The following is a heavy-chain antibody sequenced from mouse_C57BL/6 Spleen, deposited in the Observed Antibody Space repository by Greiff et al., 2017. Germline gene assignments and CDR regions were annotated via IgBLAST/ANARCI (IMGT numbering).Heavy chain of an antibody. Sequence: QVQLQQPGAELVMPGASVKLSCKASGYTFTSYWMHWVKQRPGQGLEWIGEIDPSDSYTNYNQKFKGKSTLTVDKSSSTAYMQLSSLTSEDSAVYYCARLWDYGSAWFAYWGQGTLVTVYA. CDR2: IDPSDSYT. V-gene: IGHV1-69*01. J-gene: IGHJ3*01. CDR1: GYTFTSYW. CDR3: ARLWDYGSAWFAY. D-gene: IGHD2-2*01.